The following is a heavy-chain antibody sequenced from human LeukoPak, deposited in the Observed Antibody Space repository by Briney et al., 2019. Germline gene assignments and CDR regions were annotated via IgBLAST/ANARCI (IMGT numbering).Heavy chain of an antibody. V-gene: IGHV3-7*01. CDR1: GFTFSSYW. CDR2: IKQDGSEK. Sequence: GGSLRLSCAVSGFTFSSYWMSWVRQAPGKGLEWVANIKQDGSEKYYVDSVKGRFTISRDNAKNSLYLQMKTLRAEDTAVYYCARDRYITRSWAYDFAYWGQRTRVSVSS. CDR3: ARDRYITRSWAYDFAY. D-gene: IGHD6-13*01. J-gene: IGHJ4*02.